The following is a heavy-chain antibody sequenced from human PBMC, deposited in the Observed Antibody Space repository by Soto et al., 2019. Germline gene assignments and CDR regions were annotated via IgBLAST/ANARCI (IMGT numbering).Heavy chain of an antibody. CDR1: GYTFTSYD. CDR2: MNPNSGNT. D-gene: IGHD3-10*01. J-gene: IGHJ6*02. CDR3: ARSRGDGGMDV. V-gene: IGHV1-8*01. Sequence: QVQLVQSGAEVKKPGASVKVSCKASGYTFTSYDVIWVRQATGQGLEWMGWMNPNSGNTGYAQNFQDRVTMTSNTPKDTAHMAVNDRRSEDTAVYYCARSRGDGGMDVWGQGTTVTVSS.